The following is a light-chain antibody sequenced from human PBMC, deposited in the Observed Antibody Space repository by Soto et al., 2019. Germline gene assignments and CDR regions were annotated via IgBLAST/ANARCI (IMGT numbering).Light chain of an antibody. Sequence: EAVMTQSPVTLSVSPGERATLSCRASQSVTTNLAWYQQKPGQAPRLLIYSASTRAAGIPDRFSGSGSGTEFTRAISGLQSEDVAVYYCQQYNNWPPLTCGGGTKVEIK. CDR3: QQYNNWPPLT. J-gene: IGKJ4*02. V-gene: IGKV3-15*01. CDR1: QSVTTN. CDR2: SAS.